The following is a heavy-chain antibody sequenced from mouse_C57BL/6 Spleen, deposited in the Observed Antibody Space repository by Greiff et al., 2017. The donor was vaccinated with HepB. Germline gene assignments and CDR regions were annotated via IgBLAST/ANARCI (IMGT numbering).Heavy chain of an antibody. J-gene: IGHJ2*01. CDR1: GYTFTSYW. CDR3: ARNGSFDY. V-gene: IGHV1-69*01. CDR2: IDPSDSYT. Sequence: QVQLQQPGAELVMPGASVKLSCKASGYTFTSYWMHWVKQRPGQGLEWIGEIDPSDSYTNYNQKFKGKSTLTVDKSSSTAYMQLSSLTSEDSAVYYCARNGSFDYWGQGTTLTVSS.